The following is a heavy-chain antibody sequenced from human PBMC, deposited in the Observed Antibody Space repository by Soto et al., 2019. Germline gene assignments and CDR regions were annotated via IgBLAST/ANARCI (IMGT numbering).Heavy chain of an antibody. CDR2: ISSSRSYI. J-gene: IGHJ6*01. CDR3: AREGVGTVALYYDVDGMDV. V-gene: IGHV3-21*01. Sequence: EVQLVESGGGLVKPGGSLRLSCAASGFTFSSYSMKWVRQAPGKGREWVSSISSSRSYIYYADSVKGRFTICRDNAKNSLYLQMDGLRAEDAAVYYCAREGVGTVALYYDVDGMDVW. CDR1: GFTFSSYS. D-gene: IGHD2-8*02.